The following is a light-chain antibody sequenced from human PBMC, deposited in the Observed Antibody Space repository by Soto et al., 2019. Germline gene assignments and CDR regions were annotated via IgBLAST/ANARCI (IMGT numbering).Light chain of an antibody. CDR2: ATS. CDR3: QQSSSFPLT. J-gene: IGKJ3*01. CDR1: QGFSNW. Sequence: DIQMTQSPSFVSASVGDRVTITCRAGQGFSNWLAWYVQKPGNAPKLLIYATSNLQGGVPSRFSGSGSGTDFTLTIGSLQPEDSATYYCQQSSSFPLTFGPGTKVHIK. V-gene: IGKV1-12*01.